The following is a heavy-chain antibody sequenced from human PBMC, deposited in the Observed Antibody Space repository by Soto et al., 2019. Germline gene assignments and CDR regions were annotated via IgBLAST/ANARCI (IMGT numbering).Heavy chain of an antibody. D-gene: IGHD3-10*01. J-gene: IGHJ4*02. CDR2: INSDGSST. V-gene: IGHV3-74*01. CDR1: GFTFSSYW. CDR3: ARDRSHVLLWFGELGPFDY. Sequence: GGSLRLSCAASGFTFSSYWMHWVRQAPGKGLVWVSRINSDGSSTSYADSVKGRFTISRDNAKNTLYLQMNSLRAEDTAVYYCARDRSHVLLWFGELGPFDYWRQGTLVTVSS.